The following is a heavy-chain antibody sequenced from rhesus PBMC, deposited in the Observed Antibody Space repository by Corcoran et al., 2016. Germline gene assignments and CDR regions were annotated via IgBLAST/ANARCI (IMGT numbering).Heavy chain of an antibody. V-gene: IGHV4-122*02. CDR2: ISYSVRT. CDR1: GYSISSGYG. Sequence: QLQLQESGPGLVKPSETLSLTCAVSGYSISSGYGWSWIRQPPGKGLECFGSISYSVRTSYNPSLKSRVTISRDTSKDQFSLKLGSVAAAVTAVYYCARRGGGIGAAHVLDYWGQGVLVTVSS. D-gene: IGHD6-31*01. CDR3: ARRGGGIGAAHVLDY. J-gene: IGHJ4*01.